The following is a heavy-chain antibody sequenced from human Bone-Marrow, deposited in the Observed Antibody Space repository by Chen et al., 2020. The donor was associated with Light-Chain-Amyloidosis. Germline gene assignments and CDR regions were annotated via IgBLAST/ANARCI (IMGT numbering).Heavy chain of an antibody. J-gene: IGHJ4*02. CDR3: AKAVTMVRGVIFGDYFDY. CDR2: ISWNSGSI. CDR1: GFTFDDYA. V-gene: IGHV3-9*01. Sequence: EVQLVESGGGLVQPGRSLRLSCAASGFTFDDYAMHWVRQAPGKGLEWVSGISWNSGSIGYADAVKGRFTISRDNAKNSLYLQMNSLRAEDTALYYCAKAVTMVRGVIFGDYFDYWGQGTLVTVSS. D-gene: IGHD3-10*01.